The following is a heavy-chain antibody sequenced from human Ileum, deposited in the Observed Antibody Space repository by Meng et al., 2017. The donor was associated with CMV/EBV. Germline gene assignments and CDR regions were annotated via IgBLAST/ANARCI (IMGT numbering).Heavy chain of an antibody. D-gene: IGHD4/OR15-4a*01. V-gene: IGHV4-39*01. J-gene: IGHJ5*02. CDR3: ANGGLFSPYNWFDP. CDR1: GASISSTTYY. CDR2: IYYSGTT. Sequence: SGASISSTTYYWGWIRQPPGKGLQWIGSIYYSGTTYYNPSLKSRVTISLDTSKNQFSLRLTSVTAADTAIYYCANGGLFSPYNWFDPWGQGTLVTVSS.